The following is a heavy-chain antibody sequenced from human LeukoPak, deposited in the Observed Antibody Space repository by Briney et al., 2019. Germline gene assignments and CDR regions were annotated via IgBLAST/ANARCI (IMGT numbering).Heavy chain of an antibody. Sequence: NPGESLKISCKGSGYSFTSYWIGWARQMPGKGLEWMGIIYPSDSDARYSPSFQGQVTVSVDKSISTAYLQWSSLKASDTAMYYCARRGYCSSASCHSFDYWGQGTLVTVSS. CDR1: GYSFTSYW. V-gene: IGHV5-51*01. D-gene: IGHD2-2*01. CDR2: IYPSDSDA. J-gene: IGHJ4*02. CDR3: ARRGYCSSASCHSFDY.